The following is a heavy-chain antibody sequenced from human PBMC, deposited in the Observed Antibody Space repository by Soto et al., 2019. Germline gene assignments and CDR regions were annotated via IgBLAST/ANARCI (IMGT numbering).Heavy chain of an antibody. CDR1: GVTFSSYA. CDR2: IIPIFGTA. V-gene: IGHV1-69*13. CDR3: ARALAAAPTEIDY. Sequence: GASVKVSCKASGVTFSSYAISWVRQAPGQGLEWMGGIIPIFGTANYAQKFQGRVTITADESTSTAYMELSSLRSEDTAVYYCARALAAAPTEIDYWGQGTLVTVSS. D-gene: IGHD6-13*01. J-gene: IGHJ4*02.